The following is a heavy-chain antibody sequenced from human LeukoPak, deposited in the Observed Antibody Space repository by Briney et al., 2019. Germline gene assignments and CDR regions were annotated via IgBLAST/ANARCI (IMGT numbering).Heavy chain of an antibody. CDR2: VSANGKDE. Sequence: GGSLRLSCAASGFRFSDHALHWVRQAPGSGLEWVALVSANGKDEYYANSVRGRFSISRENSKNTLNLQMNSLRTEDTAVYYCVRQGGSLNYYQLYMDVWGKVTTVTVAS. J-gene: IGHJ6*03. CDR3: VRQGGSLNYYQLYMDV. CDR1: GFRFSDHA. D-gene: IGHD2-2*01. V-gene: IGHV3-30*04.